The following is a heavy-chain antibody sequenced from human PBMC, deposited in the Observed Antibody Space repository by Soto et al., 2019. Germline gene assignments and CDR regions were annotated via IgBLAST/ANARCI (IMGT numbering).Heavy chain of an antibody. CDR2: ISGSGGRT. CDR1: GFNFDNV. J-gene: IGHJ4*02. V-gene: IGHV3-23*04. Sequence: EVQLVESGGGLVQPGGSLRLSCAASGFNFDNVMIWVRQEPGKRLEWVSTISGSGGRTYYADSVKGRFTISRDNAKNTLYLQMNSLRVEDTAVYYCARDDCSSGVPVDYWGQGTLVTVSS. CDR3: ARDDCSSGVPVDY. D-gene: IGHD4-4*01.